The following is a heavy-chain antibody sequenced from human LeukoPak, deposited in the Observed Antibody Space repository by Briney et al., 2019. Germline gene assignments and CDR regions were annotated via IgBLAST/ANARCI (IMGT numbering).Heavy chain of an antibody. CDR2: MYYSGST. D-gene: IGHD6-19*01. Sequence: SETLSLTCTVSGGSISSYYWSWIRQPPGKGLEWIGYMYYSGSTNYNPSLKSLVTISVDTSKNQFSLKLSSVTAADTAVYYCARLASPAGTGFDYWGQGTLVTVSS. V-gene: IGHV4-59*08. CDR1: GGSISSYY. CDR3: ARLASPAGTGFDY. J-gene: IGHJ4*02.